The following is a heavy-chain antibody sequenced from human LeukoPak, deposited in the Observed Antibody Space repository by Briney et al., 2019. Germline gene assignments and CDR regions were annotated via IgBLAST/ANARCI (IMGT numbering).Heavy chain of an antibody. CDR3: AIVPNEWELRLDS. CDR2: INPNSGGT. J-gene: IGHJ4*02. V-gene: IGHV1-2*02. Sequence: ASVKVSCKASGYTFTGYYMHWVRQAPGQGLEWMGWINPNSGGTNYAQKFQGRVTMTRDTSISTAYMELSRLRSDDTAVYYCAIVPNEWELRLDSWGQGTLATVSS. CDR1: GYTFTGYY. D-gene: IGHD1-26*01.